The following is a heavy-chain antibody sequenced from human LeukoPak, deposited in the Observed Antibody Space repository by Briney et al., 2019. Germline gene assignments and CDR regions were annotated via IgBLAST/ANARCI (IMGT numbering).Heavy chain of an antibody. CDR1: GFTFSNYA. CDR2: ISGSGGST. CDR3: ARGGSSGSTGDY. Sequence: PGGSLRLSCAASGFTFSNYAMNWVRQAPGKGLEWVSGISGSGGSTYYADSVKGRFTISRDNPKNTLYLQMDSLRAEDTAIYYCARGGSSGSTGDYWGQGTLVAVSS. D-gene: IGHD6-19*01. V-gene: IGHV3-23*01. J-gene: IGHJ4*02.